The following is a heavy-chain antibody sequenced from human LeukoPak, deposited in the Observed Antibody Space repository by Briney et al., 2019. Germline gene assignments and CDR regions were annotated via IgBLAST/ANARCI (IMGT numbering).Heavy chain of an antibody. CDR1: GGSISSYY. D-gene: IGHD6-19*01. Sequence: PSETLSLTCAVSGGSISSYYWSWIRQPPGKGLEWIGYIYYSGSTNYNPSLKSRVTISVDTSKNQFSLKLSSVTAADTAVYYCARSVSSGWYPNWFDPWGQGTLVTVSS. CDR2: IYYSGST. CDR3: ARSVSSGWYPNWFDP. V-gene: IGHV4-59*01. J-gene: IGHJ5*02.